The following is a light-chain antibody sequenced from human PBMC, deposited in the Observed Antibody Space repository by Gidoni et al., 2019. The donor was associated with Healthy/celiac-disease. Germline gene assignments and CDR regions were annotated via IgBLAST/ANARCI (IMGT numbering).Light chain of an antibody. Sequence: EIVLTQSPGTLSLSPGERATLSCRASQSVSSSHLAWYHQKPGQAPRLLIYGASSRATGIPDRFSGSGSGTDFTLTISRLVPEDFAVYYCQQYGSSHTFGGGTKVEIK. V-gene: IGKV3-20*01. J-gene: IGKJ4*01. CDR3: QQYGSSHT. CDR2: GAS. CDR1: QSVSSSH.